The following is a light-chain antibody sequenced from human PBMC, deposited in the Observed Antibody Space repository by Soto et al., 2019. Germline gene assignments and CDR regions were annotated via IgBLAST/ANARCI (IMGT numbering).Light chain of an antibody. V-gene: IGLV2-14*01. CDR3: SSYTNSGTYV. CDR2: DVS. Sequence: QSALTQPASVSGSPGQSITISCTGTSSDVGAYNYVSWYQQHPGKAPKLMIYDVSNRPSGISDRFSVSKSGNMASLTISNLQADDEADYYCSSYTNSGTYVFGTGTKVTVL. CDR1: SSDVGAYNY. J-gene: IGLJ1*01.